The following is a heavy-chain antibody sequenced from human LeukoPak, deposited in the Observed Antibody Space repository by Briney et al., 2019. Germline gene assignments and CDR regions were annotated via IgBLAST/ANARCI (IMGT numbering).Heavy chain of an antibody. J-gene: IGHJ4*02. CDR3: VRGWHAETTVVTPYNY. V-gene: IGHV1-69*13. CDR2: IIPIFGTA. CDR1: GYTFTSYA. D-gene: IGHD4-23*01. Sequence: SVKVSCKASGYTFTSYAMNWVRQAPGQGLEWMGGIIPIFGTANYAQKFKGRVTITADESTNTAYMELSSLRSEDTAVYYCVRGWHAETTVVTPYNYWGQGTRVTVSS.